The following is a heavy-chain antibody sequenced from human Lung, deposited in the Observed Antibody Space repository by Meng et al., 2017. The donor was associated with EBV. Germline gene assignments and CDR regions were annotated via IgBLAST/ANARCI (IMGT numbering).Heavy chain of an antibody. V-gene: IGHV4-34*01. CDR1: GGSFSGYY. CDR2: INHSGST. CDR3: ARALFDYYDSSGYYDY. J-gene: IGHJ4*02. Sequence: QGQLQQGGAGRLKPSETRSRTCAVYGGSFSGYYWSWIRQPPGKGLEWIGEINHSGSTNYNPSLKSRVTISVDTSKNQFSLKLSSVTAADTAVYYCARALFDYYDSSGYYDYWGQGTLVTVSS. D-gene: IGHD3-22*01.